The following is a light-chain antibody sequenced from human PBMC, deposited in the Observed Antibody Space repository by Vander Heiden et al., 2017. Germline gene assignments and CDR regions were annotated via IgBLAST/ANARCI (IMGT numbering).Light chain of an antibody. Sequence: IVITQSPESLAVSLGERATINCKSSQTILYNSNNKNYLAWYQQKPGQPPKLLIYWASTRDSGVPDRFSGSGSGTDFTLTISSLKAEDVAVYYCQQYYSAPSITFGQGTRLEIK. CDR3: QQYYSAPSIT. CDR2: WAS. CDR1: QTILYNSNNKNY. V-gene: IGKV4-1*01. J-gene: IGKJ5*01.